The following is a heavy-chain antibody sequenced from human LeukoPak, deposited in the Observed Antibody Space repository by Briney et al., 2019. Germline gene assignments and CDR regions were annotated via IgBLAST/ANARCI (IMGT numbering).Heavy chain of an antibody. V-gene: IGHV3-30*04. CDR1: GFTFSSYA. CDR3: AKPIIVGASSYYYYMDV. CDR2: ISYGGINK. J-gene: IGHJ6*03. D-gene: IGHD1-26*01. Sequence: HPGRSLRLSCAASGFTFSSYAMHWVRQAPGKGLEWVAVISYGGINKYYADSVRGRFTISRDNSKNTLYLQMNSLRAEDTAVYYCAKPIIVGASSYYYYMDVWGKGTTVTISS.